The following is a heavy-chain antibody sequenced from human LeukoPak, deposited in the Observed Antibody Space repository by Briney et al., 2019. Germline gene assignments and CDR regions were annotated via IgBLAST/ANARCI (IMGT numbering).Heavy chain of an antibody. J-gene: IGHJ6*02. CDR2: ISGSGGST. CDR1: GFTFSSYA. V-gene: IGHV3-23*01. Sequence: GRSLRLSCAASGFTFSSYAMSWVRQAPGKGLEWVSVISGSGGSTYYADSVKGRFTISRDNSKNTLYLQMNSLRAEDTAVYYCAKTKDNYYYYGMDVWGQGTTVTVSS. CDR3: AKTKDNYYYYGMDV.